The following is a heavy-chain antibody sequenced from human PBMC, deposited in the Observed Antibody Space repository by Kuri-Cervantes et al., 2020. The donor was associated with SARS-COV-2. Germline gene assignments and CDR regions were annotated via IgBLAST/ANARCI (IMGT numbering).Heavy chain of an antibody. CDR3: ARVAVAGSTFFDY. V-gene: IGHV4-38-2*01. CDR2: FYYPATA. D-gene: IGHD6-19*01. Sequence: SQTLSLTCAVSGYSISSGYYWGWIRQPPGKTLEWIGSFYYPATASYNPSLRSRVTIFVDTSKNQLSLRLTSVTAADTAVYYCARVAVAGSTFFDYWGQGTLVTVSS. J-gene: IGHJ4*02. CDR1: GYSISSGYY.